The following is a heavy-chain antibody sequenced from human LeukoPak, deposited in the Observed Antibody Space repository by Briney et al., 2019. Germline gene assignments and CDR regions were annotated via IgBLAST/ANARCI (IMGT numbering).Heavy chain of an antibody. CDR2: IYYSGST. D-gene: IGHD3-16*02. V-gene: IGHV4-59*01. CDR3: ARVPSDRPFGGVIAYFDY. J-gene: IGHJ4*02. CDR1: GGSISSYY. Sequence: SETLSLTCTVSGGSISSYYWSWIRQPPGKGLEWIGYIYYSGSTNYNPSLKSRVTISVDTSKTQFSLKLSSVTAADTAVYYCARVPSDRPFGGVIAYFDYWGQGTLVTVSS.